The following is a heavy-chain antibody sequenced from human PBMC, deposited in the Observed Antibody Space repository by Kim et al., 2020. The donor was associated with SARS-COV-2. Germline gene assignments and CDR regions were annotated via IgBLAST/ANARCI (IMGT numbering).Heavy chain of an antibody. D-gene: IGHD3-9*01. CDR2: INHSGST. V-gene: IGHV4-34*01. CDR1: GGSFSGYY. Sequence: SETLSLTCAVYGGSFSGYYWSWIRQPPGKGLEWIGEINHSGSTNYNPSLKSRVTISVDTSKNQFSLKLSSVTAADTAVYYCARGGGVLRYFDWLGRFDPWGQGTLVTVSS. J-gene: IGHJ5*02. CDR3: ARGGGVLRYFDWLGRFDP.